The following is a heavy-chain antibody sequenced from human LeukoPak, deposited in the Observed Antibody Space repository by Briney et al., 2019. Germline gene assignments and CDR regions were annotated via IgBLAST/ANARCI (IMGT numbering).Heavy chain of an antibody. V-gene: IGHV4-39*07. CDR2: IYYSGST. D-gene: IGHD2/OR15-2a*01. Sequence: KPSETLSLTCTVSGGSISSSSYYWGWIRQPPGKGLEWIGSIYYSGSTYYNPSLKSRVTISVDTSKNQFSLKLSSVTAADTAVYYCARVIFSSNYYGMDVWGQGTTVTVSS. CDR3: ARVIFSSNYYGMDV. J-gene: IGHJ6*02. CDR1: GGSISSSSYY.